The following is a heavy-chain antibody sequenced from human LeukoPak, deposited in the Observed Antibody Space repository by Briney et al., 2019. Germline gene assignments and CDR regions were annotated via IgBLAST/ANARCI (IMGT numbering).Heavy chain of an antibody. D-gene: IGHD6-19*01. V-gene: IGHV1-8*01. J-gene: IGHJ4*02. CDR1: GYTFTTYD. CDR3: ARDGSSLWGLGY. CDR2: MNPYSGNT. Sequence: GASVKVSCKASGYTFTTYDVNWVRQAPGQGLEWMGWMNPYSGNTGCAQKFQGRVTMTRDTSINTAYLELNSLTSEDTAVYYCARDGSSLWGLGYWGQGTLVTVSS.